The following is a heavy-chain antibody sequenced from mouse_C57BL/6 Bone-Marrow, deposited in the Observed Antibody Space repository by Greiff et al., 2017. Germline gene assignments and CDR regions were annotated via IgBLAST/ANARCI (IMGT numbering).Heavy chain of an antibody. CDR1: GFNIKDDY. Sequence: EVKLMESGAELVRPGASVKLSCTASGFNIKDDYMHWVKQRPEQGLEWIGWIDPENGDTEYASKFQGKATITADTSSNTAYLQLSSLTSEDTAVYYCTTLGDGYFPWGQGTLVTVSA. CDR3: TTLGDGYFP. J-gene: IGHJ3*01. D-gene: IGHD2-3*01. V-gene: IGHV14-4*01. CDR2: IDPENGDT.